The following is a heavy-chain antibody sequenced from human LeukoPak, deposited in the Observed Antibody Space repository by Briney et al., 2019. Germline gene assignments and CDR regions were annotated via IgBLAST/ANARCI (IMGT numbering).Heavy chain of an antibody. CDR2: INTDTGNP. J-gene: IGHJ4*02. CDR3: ARSNKVPQGYFNY. CDR1: GYTFTNYA. V-gene: IGHV7-4-1*02. D-gene: IGHD1/OR15-1a*01. Sequence: GASVKVSCKASGYTFTNYAMNWVRLAPGQGLEWMGWINTDTGNPTYAQDFTGRCVFSFDTSVSTAYLQISGLKAEDTAVYYCARSNKVPQGYFNYWGQGTLVTGSS.